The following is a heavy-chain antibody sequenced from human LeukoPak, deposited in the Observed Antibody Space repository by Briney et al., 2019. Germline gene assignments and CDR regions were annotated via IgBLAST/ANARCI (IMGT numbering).Heavy chain of an antibody. CDR2: IDNSGNT. Sequence: SETLSLTCTVSGGSISGSSYNWGWIRQPPGKGLEWIGSIDNSGNTYYNPSLKSRVTISADTSKDQFSLKLSSITAADTAFYYCARDLRTSDYRYFDYWGQGTLVTVSS. J-gene: IGHJ4*02. CDR3: ARDLRTSDYRYFDY. D-gene: IGHD3-16*01. CDR1: GGSISGSSYN. V-gene: IGHV4-39*02.